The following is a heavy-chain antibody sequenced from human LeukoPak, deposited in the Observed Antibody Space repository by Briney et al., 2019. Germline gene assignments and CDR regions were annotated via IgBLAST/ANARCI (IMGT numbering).Heavy chain of an antibody. V-gene: IGHV4-34*01. CDR2: INHSGST. CDR3: ARAGYSSSWYGFFDY. J-gene: IGHJ4*02. Sequence: PSETLSLTCAVYGGSFSGYYWSWIRQPPGKGLEWIGEINHSGSTNYNPSLKSRVTISVDTSKNQFSLKLSSVTAADTAVYYCARAGYSSSWYGFFDYWGQGTLVTVSS. D-gene: IGHD6-13*01. CDR1: GGSFSGYY.